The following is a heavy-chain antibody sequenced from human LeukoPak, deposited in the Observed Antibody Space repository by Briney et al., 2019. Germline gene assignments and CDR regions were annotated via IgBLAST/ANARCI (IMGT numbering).Heavy chain of an antibody. Sequence: ASVKVSCHASGYTFTGYYMHWVRQAPGQGLEWIGWISPDSGRTGFAQKFQGRVTMTRDTSISAAYMELSRLGYDDTAVYYCARDTRSSYLQYYFDYWGQGTLVTVSS. CDR3: ARDTRSSYLQYYFDY. V-gene: IGHV1-2*02. CDR2: ISPDSGRT. J-gene: IGHJ4*02. CDR1: GYTFTGYY. D-gene: IGHD5-24*01.